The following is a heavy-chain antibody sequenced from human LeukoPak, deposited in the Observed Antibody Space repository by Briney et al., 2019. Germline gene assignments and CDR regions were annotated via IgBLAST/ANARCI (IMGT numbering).Heavy chain of an antibody. CDR3: ARGDDFWSGYSASFDY. J-gene: IGHJ4*02. Sequence: ASVKVSCKASGYTFTGYYMHWVRQAPGQGLEWMGIINPSGGSTSYAQKFQGRVTMTRDTSTSTVYMELSSLRSEDTAVYCCARGDDFWSGYSASFDYWGQGTLVTVSS. V-gene: IGHV1-46*01. D-gene: IGHD3-3*01. CDR2: INPSGGST. CDR1: GYTFTGYY.